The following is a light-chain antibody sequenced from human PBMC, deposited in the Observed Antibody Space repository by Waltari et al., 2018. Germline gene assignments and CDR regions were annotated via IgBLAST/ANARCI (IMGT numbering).Light chain of an antibody. CDR1: SSDLGVYDF. J-gene: IGLJ2*01. CDR2: DVF. Sequence: QSALTQPASVSGSPGQSITVSCTATSSDLGVYDFVSWYQHHPGQAPKLIIYDVFKRPSGVSNLFSVSQSGNTASLSIAVLQADEEGDYYCTSSTFSSPLFGGGTKLTVL. CDR3: TSSTFSSPL. V-gene: IGLV2-14*03.